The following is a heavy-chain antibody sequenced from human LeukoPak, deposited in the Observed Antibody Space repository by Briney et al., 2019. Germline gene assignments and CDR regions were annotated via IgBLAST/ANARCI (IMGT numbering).Heavy chain of an antibody. V-gene: IGHV3-23*01. CDR3: AKQWLAEYYFDY. J-gene: IGHJ4*02. Sequence: GGSLRLSCAASGFTFSSYGMSWVRQAPGKGLEWVSAISGSGGSTYYADSVKGRFTISRDNSKNTLYLQMNSLRAEDTAVYYCAKQWLAEYYFDYWGQGTLVTVSS. CDR2: ISGSGGST. D-gene: IGHD6-19*01. CDR1: GFTFSSYG.